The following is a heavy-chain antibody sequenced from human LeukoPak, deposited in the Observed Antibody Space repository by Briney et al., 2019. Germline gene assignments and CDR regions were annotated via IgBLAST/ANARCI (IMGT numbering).Heavy chain of an antibody. Sequence: ASVKVSCKASGGTFSSYAISWVRQAPGQGLEWMGGIIPIFGTANYAQKFQGRVTITADESTSTAYMELSSLRSEDTAVYYCAYRNRGSYNGDAFDIWGQGTMVTVSS. CDR3: AYRNRGSYNGDAFDI. V-gene: IGHV1-69*13. CDR2: IIPIFGTA. CDR1: GGTFSSYA. J-gene: IGHJ3*02. D-gene: IGHD1-26*01.